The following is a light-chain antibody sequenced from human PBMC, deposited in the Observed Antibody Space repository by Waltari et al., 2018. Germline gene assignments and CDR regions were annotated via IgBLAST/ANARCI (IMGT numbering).Light chain of an antibody. V-gene: IGKV1-5*03. CDR3: LQYYSYWT. J-gene: IGKJ1*01. Sequence: DFQLTQSPSTLSASLGDSVTITCRASHNINNWVAWYQQKPGKAPKLLIYKVSNLDVGVPSRFSGSGSGTQFTLTINSLQPDDFATYYCLQYYSYWTFGPGTKVEIK. CDR2: KVS. CDR1: HNINNW.